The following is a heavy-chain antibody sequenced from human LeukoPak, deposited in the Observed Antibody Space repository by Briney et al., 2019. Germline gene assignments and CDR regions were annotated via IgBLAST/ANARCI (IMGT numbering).Heavy chain of an antibody. V-gene: IGHV3-30-3*01. D-gene: IGHD4-17*01. CDR3: ARNPYGDYYFDY. J-gene: IGHJ4*02. CDR1: GFTFRSYA. Sequence: GRSLRLSCAASGFTFRSYAMHWVRQAPGKGLERVAVISYDGSNKYYADSVKGRFTISRDNSKNTLYLQMNSLRAEDTAVYYCARNPYGDYYFDYWGQGTLVTVSS. CDR2: ISYDGSNK.